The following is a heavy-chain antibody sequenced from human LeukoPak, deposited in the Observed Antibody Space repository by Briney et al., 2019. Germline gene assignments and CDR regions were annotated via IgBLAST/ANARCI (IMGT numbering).Heavy chain of an antibody. J-gene: IGHJ4*02. CDR3: ATKYSGSTTVFDY. Sequence: ASVKVSCKASGYLFTRYGISWVRQAPGQGLEWMGRINPNSGGTNYAQKFQGRVTMTRDTSISTAYMELSRLRSDDTAVYYCATKYSGSTTVFDYWGQGTLVTVSS. D-gene: IGHD1-26*01. CDR2: INPNSGGT. CDR1: GYLFTRYG. V-gene: IGHV1-2*06.